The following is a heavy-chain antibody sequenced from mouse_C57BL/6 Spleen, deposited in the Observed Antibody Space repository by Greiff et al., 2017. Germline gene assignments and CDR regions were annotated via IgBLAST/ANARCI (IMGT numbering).Heavy chain of an antibody. Sequence: QVQLQQPGAELVMPGASVKLSCKASGYTFTSYWMHWVKQRPGQGLEWIGEIDPSDSYTNYNQKFKGKSTLTVDKSSSTAYMQLGSLTSEDSAVYYCARGGLYWYFDVWGTGTTVTVSS. CDR3: ARGGLYWYFDV. CDR2: IDPSDSYT. V-gene: IGHV1-69*01. CDR1: GYTFTSYW. J-gene: IGHJ1*03.